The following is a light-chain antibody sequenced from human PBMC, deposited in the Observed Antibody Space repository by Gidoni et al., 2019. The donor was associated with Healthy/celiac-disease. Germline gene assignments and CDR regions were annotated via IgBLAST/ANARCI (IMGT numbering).Light chain of an antibody. CDR3: QHYNSYSYT. CDR2: KAS. Sequence: DIQMTQSPSTLSASVGDRVTITCRASQSISSWLAWYQQKPGKAPKLLIYKASSLESGVPSRFCGSGSWTEFTLTISSLQPDDFATYYCQHYNSYSYTFGQGTKLEIK. CDR1: QSISSW. V-gene: IGKV1-5*03. J-gene: IGKJ2*01.